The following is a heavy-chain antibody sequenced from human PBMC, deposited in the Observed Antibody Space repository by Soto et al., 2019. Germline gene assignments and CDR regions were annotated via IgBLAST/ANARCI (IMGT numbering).Heavy chain of an antibody. CDR1: GYIFSTYT. V-gene: IGHV1-3*01. Sequence: GASVKVSCKASGYIFSTYTMHWVRQAPGQRLEWMGWINAANGNTKYSQNFQGRVTISRDTSASTAYLELSSLRSEDTAVYYCARVSFETSGYADYWGQEPWSPSPQ. CDR2: INAANGNT. CDR3: ARVSFETSGYADY. D-gene: IGHD3-22*01. J-gene: IGHJ4*01.